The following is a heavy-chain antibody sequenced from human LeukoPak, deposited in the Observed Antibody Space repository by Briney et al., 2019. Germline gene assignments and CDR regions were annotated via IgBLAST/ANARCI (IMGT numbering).Heavy chain of an antibody. V-gene: IGHV3-30-3*01. CDR1: GFTFSSYA. Sequence: PGGPLRLSCAASGFTFSSYAMHWVRQAPGKGLEWVAVISYDGSNKYYADSVKGRFTISRDNSKNTLYLQMNSLRAEDTAVYYCARDLLLWAPYGMDVWGQGTTVTVSS. CDR3: ARDLLLWAPYGMDV. D-gene: IGHD2-21*01. J-gene: IGHJ6*02. CDR2: ISYDGSNK.